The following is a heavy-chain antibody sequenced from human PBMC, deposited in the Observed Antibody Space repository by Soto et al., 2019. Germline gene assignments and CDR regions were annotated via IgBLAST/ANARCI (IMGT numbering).Heavy chain of an antibody. D-gene: IGHD6-19*01. CDR2: IHHTGST. CDR1: GASMSTSY. CDR3: ARGLAVAYFDY. Sequence: SETLSLTCTVSGASMSTSYWSWIRQSSQRGLEWIGYIHHTGSTSSHPALQRRVTMSVDTSKNQFSLKLSSVTAADTAVYYCARGLAVAYFDYWGHGTLVTVS. V-gene: IGHV4-59*12. J-gene: IGHJ4*01.